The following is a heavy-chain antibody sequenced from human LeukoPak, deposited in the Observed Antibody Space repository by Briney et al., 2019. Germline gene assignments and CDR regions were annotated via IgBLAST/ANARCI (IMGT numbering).Heavy chain of an antibody. J-gene: IGHJ3*02. CDR2: IYYSGST. D-gene: IGHD4-17*01. CDR1: GGSISSGGYY. CDR3: ARATVPNGETFDI. Sequence: SETLSLTCTVSGGSISSGGYYWSWIRQHPGKGLGWIGYIYYSGSTYYNPSLKSRVTISVDTSKNQFSLKLSSVTAADTAVYYCARATVPNGETFDIWGQGAMVTDSS. V-gene: IGHV4-31*03.